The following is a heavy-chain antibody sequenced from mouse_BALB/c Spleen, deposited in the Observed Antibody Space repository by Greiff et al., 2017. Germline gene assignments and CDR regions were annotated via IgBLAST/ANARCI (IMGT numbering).Heavy chain of an antibody. CDR3: ATNYYAMDY. CDR1: GYSITSGYY. Sequence: EVQLVESGPGLVKPSQSLSFTCSVTGYSITSGYYWNWIRQFPGKKLEWMGYISYDGSNNYNPSLKNRISITRDTSKNQFFLKLNSVTTEDTATYYCATNYYAMDYWGQGTSVTVSS. J-gene: IGHJ4*01. CDR2: ISYDGSN. V-gene: IGHV3-6*02.